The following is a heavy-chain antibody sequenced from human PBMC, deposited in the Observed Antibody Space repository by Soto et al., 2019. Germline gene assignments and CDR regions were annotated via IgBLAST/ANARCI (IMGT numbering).Heavy chain of an antibody. J-gene: IGHJ6*02. CDR2: IYWDDAK. CDR1: GFSFSSIGEG. CDR3: VQSRCGGDCLQAYSSHSYYGLDV. D-gene: IGHD2-21*02. V-gene: IGHV2-5*02. Sequence: QITLKESGPALVKPTQTLTLTCTFPGFSFSSIGEGVGWIRQPPGKALEWLALIYWDDAKRYSPSLKSRLTITKDTSKSQVVLTMTNMDPVDTATYYCVQSRCGGDCLQAYSSHSYYGLDVWGQGTTVTVSS.